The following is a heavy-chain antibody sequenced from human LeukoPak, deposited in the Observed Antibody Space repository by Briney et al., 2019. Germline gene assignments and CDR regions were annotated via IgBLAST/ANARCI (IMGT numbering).Heavy chain of an antibody. CDR3: ARDNAIFGVQ. D-gene: IGHD3-3*01. CDR2: ISSSGSTI. Sequence: PGGSLRLSCAASGFTFSSYEMNWVRQAPGKGLEWVSYISSSGSTIYYADSVKGRFTISRDNAKNSLYLQMNSLRAEDTAVYYCARDNAIFGVQWGQGTLVTVSS. V-gene: IGHV3-48*03. J-gene: IGHJ4*02. CDR1: GFTFSSYE.